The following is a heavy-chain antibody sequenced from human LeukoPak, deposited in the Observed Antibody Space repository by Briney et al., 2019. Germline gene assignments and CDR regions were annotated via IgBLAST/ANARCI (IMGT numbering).Heavy chain of an antibody. CDR1: GFTFSSYG. Sequence: GGSLRLSCVASGFTFSSYGMSWVRQAPGKGLEWVSSTSGSGDDTYYADSVKGRFTISRDNSKNTLYLQMNSLRAEDTAVYYCAKDRVATTLFDYWGQGTLVTVSS. D-gene: IGHD5-12*01. CDR3: AKDRVATTLFDY. V-gene: IGHV3-23*01. CDR2: TSGSGDDT. J-gene: IGHJ4*02.